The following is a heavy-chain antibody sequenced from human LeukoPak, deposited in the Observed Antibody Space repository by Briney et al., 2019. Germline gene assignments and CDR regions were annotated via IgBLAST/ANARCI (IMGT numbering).Heavy chain of an antibody. CDR1: GFTFSSYG. V-gene: IGHV3-33*01. Sequence: PGRSLRLSCAASGFTFSSYGMHWVRQAPGKGLEWVAVIWYDGSNKYYADSVKGRFTISRDNSKNTLYLQMNSLRAEDTAVYYCASGDCSSTSCLDYWGQGNPVTVSS. CDR2: IWYDGSNK. D-gene: IGHD2-2*01. J-gene: IGHJ4*02. CDR3: ASGDCSSTSCLDY.